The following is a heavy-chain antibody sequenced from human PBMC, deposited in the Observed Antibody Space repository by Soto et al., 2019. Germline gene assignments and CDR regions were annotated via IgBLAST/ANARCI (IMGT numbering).Heavy chain of an antibody. CDR1: GFTFSSYA. Sequence: PWLPMRHSCAASGFTFSSYAMSWVRQAPGKGLEWVSTISGSGGSTYYADSVKGRFTISRDNSKNTLYLQMDSLRADDTVVYYCPAGIYSYGMDVWGQGTTVTVSS. J-gene: IGHJ6*02. CDR3: PAGIYSYGMDV. CDR2: ISGSGGST. V-gene: IGHV3-23*01. D-gene: IGHD6-13*01.